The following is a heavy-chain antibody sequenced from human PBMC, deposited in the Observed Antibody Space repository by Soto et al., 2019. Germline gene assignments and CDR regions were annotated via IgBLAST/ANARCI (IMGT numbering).Heavy chain of an antibody. J-gene: IGHJ6*02. D-gene: IGHD1-26*01. Sequence: QVQLVESGGGVVQPGRSLRLSCAASGFTFSSYAMHGVRQAPGKGLEWVAVISYDGSNKYYADSVKGRFTIYRDISKNALHLQLNRWRAQGTAVEYCPSVGGMEVWGQASTLTVPS. V-gene: IGHV3-30-3*01. CDR1: GFTFSSYA. CDR3: PSVGGMEV. CDR2: ISYDGSNK.